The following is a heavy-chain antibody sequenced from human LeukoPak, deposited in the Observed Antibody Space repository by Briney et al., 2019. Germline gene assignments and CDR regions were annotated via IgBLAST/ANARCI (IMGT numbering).Heavy chain of an antibody. CDR1: GGSFSTYY. CDR3: ARTEYFFDH. Sequence: SETLSLTCTVSGGSFSTYYWSWIRQPPGNTLEWIGYIYYSGSTNYNPSLKSRVSMSVDTSKNQFSLNLSSVTAADTAVYYCARTEYFFDHWGQGTLVTVS. CDR2: IYYSGST. D-gene: IGHD3-10*01. V-gene: IGHV4-59*01. J-gene: IGHJ4*02.